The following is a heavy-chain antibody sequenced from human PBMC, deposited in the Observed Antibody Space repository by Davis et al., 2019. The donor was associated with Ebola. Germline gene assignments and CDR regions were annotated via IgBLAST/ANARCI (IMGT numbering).Heavy chain of an antibody. CDR2: IYYSGST. Sequence: GSLRLSCTVSGGSISSSSYYWGWIRQPPGKGLEWIGSIYYSGSTYYNPSLKSRVTISVDTSKNQFSLKLSSVTAADTAVYYCAQDSSGWYYFDYWGQGTLVTVSS. D-gene: IGHD6-19*01. CDR3: AQDSSGWYYFDY. J-gene: IGHJ4*02. CDR1: GGSISSSSYY. V-gene: IGHV4-39*01.